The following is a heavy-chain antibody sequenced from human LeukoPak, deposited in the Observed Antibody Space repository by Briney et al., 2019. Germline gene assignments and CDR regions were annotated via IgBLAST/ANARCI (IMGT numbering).Heavy chain of an antibody. V-gene: IGHV4-59*12. CDR2: IFYSGST. J-gene: IGHJ6*02. D-gene: IGHD3-3*01. CDR3: ARDNRPAGDFWSGYYRGAYYYYGMDV. CDR1: GGSIISYH. Sequence: SETLSLTCTVSGGSIISYHWSWIRQPPGKGLEWIGHIFYSGSTKYNPSLKSRVTISVDTSKNQFSLKLRSVTAADTAVYYCARDNRPAGDFWSGYYRGAYYYYGMDVWGQGTTVTVSS.